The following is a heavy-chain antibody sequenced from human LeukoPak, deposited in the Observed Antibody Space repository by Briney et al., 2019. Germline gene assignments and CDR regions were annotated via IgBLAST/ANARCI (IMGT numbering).Heavy chain of an antibody. Sequence: GGSLRLSCAASGFTFSTYSMNWVGQAPGGGREGVSYINSEGSTMKYADSVKGRFTISRDNAKNTLYLQMNSLRAEDTAVYYCARDLGSGSYRRWFDPWGQGTLVTVSS. D-gene: IGHD3-10*02. V-gene: IGHV3-48*04. CDR3: ARDLGSGSYRRWFDP. CDR1: GFTFSTYS. J-gene: IGHJ5*02. CDR2: INSEGSTM.